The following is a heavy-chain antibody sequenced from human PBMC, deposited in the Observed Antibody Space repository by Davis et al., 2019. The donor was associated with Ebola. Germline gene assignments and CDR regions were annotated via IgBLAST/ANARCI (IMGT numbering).Heavy chain of an antibody. J-gene: IGHJ6*02. Sequence: PSETLSLTCTVSGDSISPYYWSWVRQPPGKGLEWIGLIYYTGNTNYNPSLKSRLTISLDTSKNQFSLQVTSVTAAATAVYYCARGEMATIYYFYAMDVWGQGTTVTVSS. CDR3: ARGEMATIYYFYAMDV. D-gene: IGHD5-24*01. V-gene: IGHV4-59*01. CDR2: IYYTGNT. CDR1: GDSISPYY.